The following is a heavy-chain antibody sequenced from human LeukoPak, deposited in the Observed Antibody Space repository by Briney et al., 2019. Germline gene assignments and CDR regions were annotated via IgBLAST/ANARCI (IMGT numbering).Heavy chain of an antibody. CDR3: ARVGYCSGGSCSLSWFDP. CDR2: VSGSGSST. V-gene: IGHV3-23*01. Sequence: GGSLRLSCAASGFTFSGYAMSWVRQAPGKGLEWVSAVSGSGSSTYYADSVKGRFTISRDNAKNSLYLQMNSLRAEDTAVYYCARVGYCSGGSCSLSWFDPWGQGTLVTVSS. CDR1: GFTFSGYA. J-gene: IGHJ5*02. D-gene: IGHD2-15*01.